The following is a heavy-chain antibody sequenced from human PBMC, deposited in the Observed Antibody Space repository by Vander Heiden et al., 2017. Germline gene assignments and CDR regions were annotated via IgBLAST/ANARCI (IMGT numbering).Heavy chain of an antibody. CDR3: AAGYSYGYWYFDL. J-gene: IGHJ2*01. D-gene: IGHD5-18*01. CDR1: GGSFSGYY. V-gene: IGHV4-34*01. Sequence: QVQLQQWGAGLLKPSETLSLTCAAYGGSFSGYYWSGIRQPPGKGLEWIGEINHSGSTNYNPSLKSRVTISVDTSKNQFSLKLSSVTAADTAVYYCAAGYSYGYWYFDLWGRGTLVTVSS. CDR2: INHSGST.